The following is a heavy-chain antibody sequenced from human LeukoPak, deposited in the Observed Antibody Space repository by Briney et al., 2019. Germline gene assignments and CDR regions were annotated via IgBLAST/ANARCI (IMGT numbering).Heavy chain of an antibody. CDR1: GGSISSGSYY. D-gene: IGHD6-19*01. V-gene: IGHV4-61*02. Sequence: PSQTLSLTCTVSGGSISSGSYYWSWIRQPAGKGLEWIGRIYTSGSTNYNPSLKSRVTISVDTSKNQFSLKLSSVTAADTAVYYCARVRIAVAGNYYYYYYGMDVWGQRTTVTVSS. CDR3: ARVRIAVAGNYYYYYYGMDV. CDR2: IYTSGST. J-gene: IGHJ6*02.